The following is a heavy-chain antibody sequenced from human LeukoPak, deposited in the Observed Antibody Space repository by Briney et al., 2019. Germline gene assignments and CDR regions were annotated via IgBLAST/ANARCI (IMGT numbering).Heavy chain of an antibody. CDR1: GGSISTYY. J-gene: IGHJ3*02. V-gene: IGHV4-59*01. Sequence: PSETLSLTCTVSGGSISTYYWSWIRQPPGEGLEWTGYISNSGSTNYNASLKSRVTISVDTSKNQLSLKLSSVTAADTAVYHCVRLQPNTGEWAFDIWGQGTMVTVSS. CDR2: ISNSGST. D-gene: IGHD1-1*01. CDR3: VRLQPNTGEWAFDI.